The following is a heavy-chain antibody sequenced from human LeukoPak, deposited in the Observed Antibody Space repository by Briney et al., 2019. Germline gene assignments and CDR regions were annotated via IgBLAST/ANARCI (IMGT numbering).Heavy chain of an antibody. CDR1: GFTFSSYG. Sequence: GGSLRLSCAASGFTFSSYGMHWVRQAPGKGLEWVAFIRYDGSNKYYADSVKGRFTISRDNSKNTLYLQMNSLRAEDTAVYYCAKDDSPVPAARIYYYYYMDVWGKGTTVTVSS. CDR3: AKDDSPVPAARIYYYYYMDV. V-gene: IGHV3-30*02. D-gene: IGHD2-2*01. CDR2: IRYDGSNK. J-gene: IGHJ6*03.